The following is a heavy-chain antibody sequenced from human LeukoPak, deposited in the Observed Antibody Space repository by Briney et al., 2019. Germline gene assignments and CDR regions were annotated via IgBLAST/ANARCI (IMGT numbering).Heavy chain of an antibody. D-gene: IGHD1-1*01. Sequence: SETLSLTCIVSGYSINRGYYWGWIRQPPGKGLEWIGSIYYSGSTYYNPSLKSRVTISVDTSKNQFSLKLSSVTAADTAVYYCARDGHTTAFDIWGQGTMVTVSS. CDR2: IYYSGST. CDR1: GYSINRGYY. J-gene: IGHJ3*02. V-gene: IGHV4-38-2*02. CDR3: ARDGHTTAFDI.